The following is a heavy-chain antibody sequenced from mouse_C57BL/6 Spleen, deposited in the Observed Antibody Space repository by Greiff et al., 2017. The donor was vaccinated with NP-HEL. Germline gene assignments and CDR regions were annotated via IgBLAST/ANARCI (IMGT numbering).Heavy chain of an antibody. CDR1: GYTFTSYG. J-gene: IGHJ4*01. CDR3: ARSRDYAMDY. CDR2: IYPRSGNT. V-gene: IGHV1-81*01. Sequence: QVQLQQSGAELARPGASVKLSCKASGYTFTSYGISWVKQRTGQGLEWIGEIYPRSGNTYYNEKFKGKATLTADKSSSTAYRELRSLTSEESAVYFWARSRDYAMDYWGQGTSVTVSS.